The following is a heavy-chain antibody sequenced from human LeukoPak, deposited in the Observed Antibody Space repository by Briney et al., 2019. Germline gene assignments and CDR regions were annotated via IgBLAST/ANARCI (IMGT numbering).Heavy chain of an antibody. V-gene: IGHV3-23*01. CDR2: ISGSGDST. Sequence: GGSLRLSCAASGFTFRSYAMSWVRRAPGKGLEWVSSISGSGDSTYYADSVKGRFTISRDNSKNTLYLQMNSLRAEDTASYYCAKERVEATTSLRFDYWGQGTLVTVSS. D-gene: IGHD1-26*01. CDR3: AKERVEATTSLRFDY. J-gene: IGHJ4*02. CDR1: GFTFRSYA.